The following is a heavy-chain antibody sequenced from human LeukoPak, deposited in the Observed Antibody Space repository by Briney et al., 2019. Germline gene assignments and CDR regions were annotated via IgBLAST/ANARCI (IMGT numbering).Heavy chain of an antibody. CDR2: ISHTGST. J-gene: IGHJ4*02. CDR3: ARVTGYGYNIMRFFDY. D-gene: IGHD5-24*01. Sequence: PSETLSLTCAVYGGSFNGYYWSWIRQPPGKGLEWIGEISHTGSTSYNSSLKSRVTISVDTSKNQFSLKLSSVTAADTVVYFCARVTGYGYNIMRFFDYWGQGTLVTVSS. CDR1: GGSFNGYY. V-gene: IGHV4-34*01.